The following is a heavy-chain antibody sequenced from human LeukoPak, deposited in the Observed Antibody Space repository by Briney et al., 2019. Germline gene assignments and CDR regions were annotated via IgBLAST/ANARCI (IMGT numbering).Heavy chain of an antibody. Sequence: GESLKISCKGSGYSFTSYWIGWVRQMPGKGLEWMGIIYPGDSDTRYSPSFQGQVTISADKSISTAYLQWSSLKASDTAMYYCARSRPEGGVSLDFDYWGQGTLVTVSS. V-gene: IGHV5-51*01. CDR1: GYSFTSYW. CDR3: ARSRPEGGVSLDFDY. D-gene: IGHD1-26*01. J-gene: IGHJ4*02. CDR2: IYPGDSDT.